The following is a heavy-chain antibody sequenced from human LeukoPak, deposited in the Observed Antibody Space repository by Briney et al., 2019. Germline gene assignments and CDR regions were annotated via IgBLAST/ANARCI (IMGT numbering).Heavy chain of an antibody. D-gene: IGHD6-13*01. J-gene: IGHJ4*02. Sequence: PSETLSLTCTVSGGSVSSYYWSWIRQPAGKGLEWVGRIYTSGSTNYNPSLKSRVTMSVDTSKNQFSLKLSSVTAADTAVYYCARVGIGAAGGYYFDYWGQGTLVTVSS. V-gene: IGHV4-4*07. CDR3: ARVGIGAAGGYYFDY. CDR1: GGSVSSYY. CDR2: IYTSGST.